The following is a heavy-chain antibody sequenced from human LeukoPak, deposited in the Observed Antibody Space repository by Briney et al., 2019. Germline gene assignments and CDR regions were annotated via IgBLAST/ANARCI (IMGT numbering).Heavy chain of an antibody. CDR3: ATALPKNFYDSSGYRYCFDY. Sequence: ASVKVSCQVSGYTLTELSIHWVRQAPGQGLEWMGGLDPEYSETIYAQRFQGRITMTEDTSTDTAHMDLRSLRSEDTAVYYCATALPKNFYDSSGYRYCFDYWGQGALVTVSS. CDR1: GYTLTELS. J-gene: IGHJ4*02. D-gene: IGHD3-22*01. CDR2: LDPEYSET. V-gene: IGHV1-24*01.